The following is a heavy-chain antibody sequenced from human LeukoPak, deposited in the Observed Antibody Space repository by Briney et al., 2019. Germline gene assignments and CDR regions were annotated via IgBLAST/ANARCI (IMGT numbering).Heavy chain of an antibody. D-gene: IGHD3-22*01. CDR2: ISGRGGNT. V-gene: IGHV3-23*01. CDR1: ALTFNNYA. J-gene: IGHJ5*01. Sequence: GGSLTLSWPAAALTFNNYALSWIRQVPGKGMEWVSSISGRGGNTYYADSVKGRFTISRDDSMNTLFLQMNSLRAEDTAGYYCATGYSDSLRSPLDSWGQGTLVTVSS. CDR3: ATGYSDSLRSPLDS.